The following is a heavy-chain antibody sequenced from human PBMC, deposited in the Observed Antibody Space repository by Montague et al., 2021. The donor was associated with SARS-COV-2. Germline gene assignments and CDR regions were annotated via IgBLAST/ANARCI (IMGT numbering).Heavy chain of an antibody. Sequence: CAISGDSVWSNTAAWNWIRQSPSGGLEWLGRTNYRSKWTSDYATSVEGRISIDPDTSKNQFLLHLRSVTPEDTGVYYCVRDTGSAQAGFDAWGQGTLVTVSP. J-gene: IGHJ4*02. CDR3: VRDTGSAQAGFDA. V-gene: IGHV6-1*01. D-gene: IGHD4-17*01. CDR2: TNYRSKWTS. CDR1: GDSVWSNTAA.